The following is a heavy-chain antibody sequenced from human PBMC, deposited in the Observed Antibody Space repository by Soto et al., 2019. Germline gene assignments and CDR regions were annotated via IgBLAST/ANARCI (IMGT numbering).Heavy chain of an antibody. Sequence: QVQLVQSGAEVKKPGASVKVSCKASGYTFTSYGISWVRQAPGQGLEWMGRISGYNGNSNYAQNRQGRVTMTTDTSTSTAYMELRSLISDDTAVYYCAREDIQDSVVVVVAPEGLGYWGQGTLVTVSS. J-gene: IGHJ4*02. D-gene: IGHD2-15*01. CDR1: GYTFTSYG. CDR3: AREDIQDSVVVVVAPEGLGY. CDR2: ISGYNGNS. V-gene: IGHV1-18*01.